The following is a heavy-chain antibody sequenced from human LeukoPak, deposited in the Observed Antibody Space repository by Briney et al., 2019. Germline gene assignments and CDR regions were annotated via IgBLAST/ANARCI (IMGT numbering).Heavy chain of an antibody. J-gene: IGHJ4*02. CDR3: ARGGPATVYYYDSSGCYRTNGFFDY. CDR2: INHSGST. CDR1: GGSFSGYY. D-gene: IGHD3-22*01. Sequence: SETLSLTCAVYGGSFSGYYWSWIRQPPGKGLEWIGEINHSGSTNYNPSLKSRVTISVDTSKNQFSLKLSSVTAADTAVYYCARGGPATVYYYDSSGCYRTNGFFDYWGQGTLVTVSS. V-gene: IGHV4-34*01.